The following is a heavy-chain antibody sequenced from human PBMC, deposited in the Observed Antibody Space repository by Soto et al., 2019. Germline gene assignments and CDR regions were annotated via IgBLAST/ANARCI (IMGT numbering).Heavy chain of an antibody. CDR2: ISWNSGSI. D-gene: IGHD3-10*01. CDR1: GFTFVDYA. J-gene: IGHJ4*02. CDR3: AKGSITMVRGVMGY. Sequence: GGFLRLSCAASGFTFVDYAMHWVRQAPGKGLEWVSGISWNSGSIGYADSVKGRFTISRDNAKNSLYLQMNSLRAEDTALYYCAKGSITMVRGVMGYWGQGTLVTVSS. V-gene: IGHV3-9*01.